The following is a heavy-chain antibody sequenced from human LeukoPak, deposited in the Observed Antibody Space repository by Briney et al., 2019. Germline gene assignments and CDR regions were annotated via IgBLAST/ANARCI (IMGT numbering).Heavy chain of an antibody. J-gene: IGHJ5*02. Sequence: ASVKVSCKASGYTFTSYGISWVRQAPGQGLEWMGWISAYNGNTNYAQKFQGRVTMTRDTSISTAYMELSRLRSDDTAVYYCARVRDWFDPWGQGTLVTVSS. CDR1: GYTFTSYG. V-gene: IGHV1-18*01. CDR2: ISAYNGNT. CDR3: ARVRDWFDP.